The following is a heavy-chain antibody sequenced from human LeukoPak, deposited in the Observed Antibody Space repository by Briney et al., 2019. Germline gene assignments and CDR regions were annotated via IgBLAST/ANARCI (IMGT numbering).Heavy chain of an antibody. Sequence: GSLRLSCAASGFTFSSYGMHWVRQAPGKGLEWVAFIRYDGSNKYYADSVKGRFTISRDNSKNTLYLRMNSLRAEDTAVYYCATLAAATNAFDYWGQGTLVTVSS. CDR1: GFTFSSYG. V-gene: IGHV3-30*02. CDR3: ATLAAATNAFDY. J-gene: IGHJ4*02. D-gene: IGHD6-13*01. CDR2: IRYDGSNK.